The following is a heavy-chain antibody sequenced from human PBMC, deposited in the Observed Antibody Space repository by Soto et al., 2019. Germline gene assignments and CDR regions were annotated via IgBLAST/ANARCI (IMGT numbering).Heavy chain of an antibody. V-gene: IGHV1-8*01. CDR1: GYTFTTYD. J-gene: IGHJ6*03. Sequence: QVQLVQSGAEVKKPGASVKVSCEASGYTFTTYDINWVRQATGQGLEWMGWMNSKSGNTGYAQKFQGRLTMTRDPSISTAYMELSSLTSDDAAIYFCARGFLARDHYYYMDVWGKWTTVTVSS. CDR2: MNSKSGNT. CDR3: ARGFLARDHYYYMDV.